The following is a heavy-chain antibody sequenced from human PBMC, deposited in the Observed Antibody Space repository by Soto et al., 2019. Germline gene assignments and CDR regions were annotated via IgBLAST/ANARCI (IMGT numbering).Heavy chain of an antibody. CDR1: GGSISSSSYY. CDR3: AIIAVAGYY. J-gene: IGHJ4*02. CDR2: IYYSGST. D-gene: IGHD6-19*01. V-gene: IGHV4-39*01. Sequence: SETLSLTCTVSGGSISSSSYYWGWIRQPPGKGLEWIGSIYYSGSTYYNPSLKSRVTISVDTSKNQFSLKLSSVTAADTAVYYCAIIAVAGYYWGQGTLVTVSS.